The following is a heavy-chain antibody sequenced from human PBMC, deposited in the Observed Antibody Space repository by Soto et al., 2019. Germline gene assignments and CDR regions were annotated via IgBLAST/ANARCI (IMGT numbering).Heavy chain of an antibody. Sequence: SETLSLTCTVSGGSISSYYWSWIRQPPGKGLEWIGYIYYSGSTNYNPSLKSRVTISVDTSKNQFSLKLSSVTAADTAVYYCARVHGEGIFDYWGQGTLVTV. CDR1: GGSISSYY. D-gene: IGHD4-17*01. J-gene: IGHJ4*02. CDR2: IYYSGST. V-gene: IGHV4-59*01. CDR3: ARVHGEGIFDY.